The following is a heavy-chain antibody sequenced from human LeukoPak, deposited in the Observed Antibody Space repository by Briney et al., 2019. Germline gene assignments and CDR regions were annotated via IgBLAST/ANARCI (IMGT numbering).Heavy chain of an antibody. V-gene: IGHV4-61*02. D-gene: IGHD2-2*02. CDR2: IYTSGST. Sequence: SETLSLTCTVSGGSISSGSYYWSWIRQPAGKGLEWIGRIYTSGSTNYNPSLKSRVTISVDTSKNQFSLKLSSVTAADTAVYYCARTLHLYCSSTSCYKSLNYFDYWGQGTLVTVSS. CDR1: GGSISSGSYY. J-gene: IGHJ4*02. CDR3: ARTLHLYCSSTSCYKSLNYFDY.